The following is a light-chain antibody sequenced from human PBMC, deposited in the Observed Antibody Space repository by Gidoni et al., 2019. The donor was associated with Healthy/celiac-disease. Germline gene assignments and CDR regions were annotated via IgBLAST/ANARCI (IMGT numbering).Light chain of an antibody. V-gene: IGKV1-39*01. CDR2: ATS. CDR3: QQSYSTPYT. J-gene: IGKJ2*01. CDR1: QSLNSY. Sequence: DIQMTQSPSSLSASVGDRVTITCRASQSLNSYLNWYQQKPGKAPKVLIYATSSLQSGVPSRFSGSGSGTDFTLTISSLQPEDFATYDCQQSYSTPYTFXQXTKLEIK.